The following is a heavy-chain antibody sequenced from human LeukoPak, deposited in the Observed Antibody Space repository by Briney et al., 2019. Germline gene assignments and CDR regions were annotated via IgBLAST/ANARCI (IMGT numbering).Heavy chain of an antibody. CDR3: ARADLVTKSFDY. CDR2: IYYSGST. V-gene: IGHV4-31*03. Sequence: PSETLSLTCTVSGGSISSGGYYWSWIRQHPGKGLEWIGYIYYSGSTYYNPSLKSRVTISVDTSKNQFSLKLSSVTAADTAVYYCARADLVTKSFDYWGQGTLVTVSS. J-gene: IGHJ4*02. D-gene: IGHD4-4*01. CDR1: GGSISSGGYY.